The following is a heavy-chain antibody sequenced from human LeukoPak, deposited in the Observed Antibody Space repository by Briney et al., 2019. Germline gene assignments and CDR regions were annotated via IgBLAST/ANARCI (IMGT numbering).Heavy chain of an antibody. CDR3: ARSEGYAFDP. CDR2: FYYSGST. V-gene: IGHV4-30-4*01. Sequence: SETLSLTCTVFGGSFSSGAYYWSWLRQPPGKGLEWVGYFYYSGSTFYNPSLKSRVTISLDTSKSQFSLKLSSVSAADTAVYYCARSEGYAFDPWGQGTLVTVSS. D-gene: IGHD2-15*01. J-gene: IGHJ5*02. CDR1: GGSFSSGAYY.